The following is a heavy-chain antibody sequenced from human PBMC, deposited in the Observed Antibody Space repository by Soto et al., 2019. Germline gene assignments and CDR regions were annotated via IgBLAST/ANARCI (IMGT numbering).Heavy chain of an antibody. J-gene: IGHJ4*02. D-gene: IGHD3-3*01. CDR1: GFTFSSYG. V-gene: IGHV3-30*18. CDR2: ISYDGSNK. Sequence: HPGGSLRLSCAASGFTFSSYGMHWVRQAPGRGLEWVAVISYDGSNKYYADSVKGRFTISRDNSKNTLYLQMNSLRAEDTAVYYCAKENPTYDFWSGYSSPDYWGQGTLVTVSS. CDR3: AKENPTYDFWSGYSSPDY.